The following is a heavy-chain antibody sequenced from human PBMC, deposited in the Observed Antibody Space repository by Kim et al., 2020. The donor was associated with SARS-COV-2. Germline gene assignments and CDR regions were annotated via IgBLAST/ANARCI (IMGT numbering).Heavy chain of an antibody. D-gene: IGHD3-22*01. V-gene: IGHV3-23*01. CDR3: AKDRPITMIVHDAFDI. Sequence: SVQGPFTISRDNSKNTLYLQMNSLRAEDTAVYYCAKDRPITMIVHDAFDIWGQGTMVTVSS. J-gene: IGHJ3*02.